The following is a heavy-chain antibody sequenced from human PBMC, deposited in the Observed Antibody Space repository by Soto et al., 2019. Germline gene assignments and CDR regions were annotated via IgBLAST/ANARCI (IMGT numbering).Heavy chain of an antibody. CDR2: ISYDGSNK. V-gene: IGHV3-30-3*01. CDR3: ATLRGADVS. J-gene: IGHJ5*02. D-gene: IGHD3-10*01. CDR1: GFTFSSYA. Sequence: QVQLVESGGGVDQPGRSLRLSCAASGFTFSSYAMHWVRQAPGKGLEWVAVISYDGSNKYYADSVKGRFTISRDNSKNTLYLQMNSLRAEDTAVYYCATLRGADVSWGQGTLVTVSS.